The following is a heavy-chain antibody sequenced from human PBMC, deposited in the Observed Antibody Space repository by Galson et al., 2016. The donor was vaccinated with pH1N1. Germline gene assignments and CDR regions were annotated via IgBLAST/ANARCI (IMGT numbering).Heavy chain of an antibody. D-gene: IGHD3-3*01. J-gene: IGHJ3*01. CDR1: EYSFTSYD. CDR2: MNPYSGAT. V-gene: IGHV1-8*01. Sequence: SVKVSCKASEYSFTSYDINWVRQATGQGPEWMGWMNPYSGATGYSEKFQGRVTMTRDTSTSTAYMELSGLRSEDTAMYYCARDVGPYSDYLRASYTHDAFDLWGQGTMIIVSS. CDR3: ARDVGPYSDYLRASYTHDAFDL.